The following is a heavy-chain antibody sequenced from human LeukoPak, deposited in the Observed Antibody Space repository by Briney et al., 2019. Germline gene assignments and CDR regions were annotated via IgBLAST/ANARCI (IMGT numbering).Heavy chain of an antibody. CDR1: GGSFSGYY. CDR3: ARSRLGSITMIVVVTTYYFDY. CDR2: INHSGST. D-gene: IGHD3-22*01. J-gene: IGHJ4*02. V-gene: IGHV4-34*01. Sequence: PSETLSLTCAVYGGSFSGYYWSWIRQPPGKGLEWIGEINHSGSTNYNPSLKSRVTISVDTSKNQSSLKLSSVTAADTAVYYCARSRLGSITMIVVVTTYYFDYWGQGTLVTVSS.